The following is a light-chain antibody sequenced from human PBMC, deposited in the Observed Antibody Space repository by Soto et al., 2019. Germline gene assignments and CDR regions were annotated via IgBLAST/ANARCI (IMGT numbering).Light chain of an antibody. CDR2: GAS. J-gene: IGKJ1*01. CDR3: QQYGSSPQT. Sequence: EIVLTQSPGALSLLPGERATLSCRASQSVSSSYLAWYQQKPGQAPRLLIYGASSRATGIPDRFSGSGSGTDFTLTISRLEPEDFAVYYCQQYGSSPQTFGQGTKVDIK. V-gene: IGKV3-20*01. CDR1: QSVSSSY.